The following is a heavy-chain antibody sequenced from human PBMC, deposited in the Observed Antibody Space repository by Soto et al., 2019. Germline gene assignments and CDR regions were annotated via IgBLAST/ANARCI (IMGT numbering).Heavy chain of an antibody. Sequence: PGGSLRLSCAASGFTFSDYYMSWIRQAPGKGLEWVSYISSSGSTIYYADSVKGRFTISRDNAKNSMYLQMNSLRAEDTAVYYCARDYYDFWSGYPINWFDPWGQGTLVPVSS. V-gene: IGHV3-11*01. CDR2: ISSSGSTI. D-gene: IGHD3-3*01. J-gene: IGHJ5*02. CDR1: GFTFSDYY. CDR3: ARDYYDFWSGYPINWFDP.